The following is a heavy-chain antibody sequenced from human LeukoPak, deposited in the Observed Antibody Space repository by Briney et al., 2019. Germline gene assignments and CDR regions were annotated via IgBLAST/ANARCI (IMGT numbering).Heavy chain of an antibody. V-gene: IGHV4-31*03. CDR3: AREGLIAAAGLDAFDI. CDR1: GGSISSGGYY. D-gene: IGHD6-13*01. Sequence: SETLSLTCTVSGGSISSGGYYWSWIRQHPGKGLEWIGYIYYSGSTYYNPSLKSRVTISVDTSKNQFSLKLSSVTAADTAVHYCAREGLIAAAGLDAFDIWGQGTMVTVSS. CDR2: IYYSGST. J-gene: IGHJ3*02.